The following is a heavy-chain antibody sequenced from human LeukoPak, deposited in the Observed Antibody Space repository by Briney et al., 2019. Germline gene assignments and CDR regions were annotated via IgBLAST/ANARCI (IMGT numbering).Heavy chain of an antibody. CDR3: ARLPPRIAARPGTVDY. CDR1: GYTFTGYY. D-gene: IGHD6-6*01. V-gene: IGHV1-2*02. CDR2: INPNSGGT. J-gene: IGHJ4*02. Sequence: GASVKVSCKASGYTFTGYYMHWVRQAPGQGLEWMGWINPNSGGTNYAQKFQGRVTMTRDTSISTAYMELSRLRSDDTAVYYCARLPPRIAARPGTVDYWGQGTLVTVSS.